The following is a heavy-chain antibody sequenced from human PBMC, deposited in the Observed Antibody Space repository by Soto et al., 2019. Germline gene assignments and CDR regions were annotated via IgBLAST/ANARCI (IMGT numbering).Heavy chain of an antibody. Sequence: ASVKVSCKTSGYTFSNYGITWVRQAPGQPLEWLGWISLYSDGTNYAQKFQGRVSMTTDTSTTTAYMELRSLRSGDTAVYYCARVVPGAEAWFGPWGQGTLVTVSS. J-gene: IGHJ5*02. V-gene: IGHV1-18*01. CDR1: GYTFSNYG. CDR3: ARVVPGAEAWFGP. CDR2: ISLYSDGT. D-gene: IGHD2-2*01.